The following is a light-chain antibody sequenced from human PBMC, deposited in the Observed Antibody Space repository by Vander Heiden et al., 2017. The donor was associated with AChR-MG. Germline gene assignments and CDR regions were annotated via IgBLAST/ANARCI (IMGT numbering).Light chain of an antibody. J-gene: IGKJ1*01. CDR1: QSVGIY. Sequence: VVLTQSPSTLSLSPGERATLSCRASQSVGIYLASYQQKPVQAPRPLIYDASNRAPGIPARFSGSASGTDFTLTISILDPEDFIVYYCQHRRSWAQTFGQGTKV. CDR3: QHRRSWAQT. V-gene: IGKV3-11*01. CDR2: DAS.